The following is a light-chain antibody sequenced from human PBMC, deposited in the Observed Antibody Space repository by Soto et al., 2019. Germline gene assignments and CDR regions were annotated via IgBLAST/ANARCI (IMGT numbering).Light chain of an antibody. J-gene: IGKJ3*01. V-gene: IGKV1-12*01. CDR2: AAS. CDR1: QDISSW. CDR3: QQANSFPFT. Sequence: DLQMTQSPSSVSASVGDRVTITCRASQDISSWLAWYQQKPRKAPNLLIYAASSLQSGVPSRFSGSGSGPDFTLTISSLQPEDFATYYCQQANSFPFTFGPGTKVDIK.